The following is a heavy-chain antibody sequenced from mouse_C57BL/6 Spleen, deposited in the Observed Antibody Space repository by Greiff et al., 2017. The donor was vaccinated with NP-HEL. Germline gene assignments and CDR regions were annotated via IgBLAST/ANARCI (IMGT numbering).Heavy chain of an antibody. J-gene: IGHJ2*01. CDR2: ISYDGSN. D-gene: IGHD1-1*01. Sequence: VQLKESGPGLVKPSQSLSLTCSVTGYSITSGYYWNWIRQFPGNKLEWMGYISYDGSNNYNPSLKNRISITRDTSKNQFFLKLNSVTTEDTATYYCARVRTYSYYFDYWGQGTTLTVSS. CDR1: GYSITSGYY. V-gene: IGHV3-6*01. CDR3: ARVRTYSYYFDY.